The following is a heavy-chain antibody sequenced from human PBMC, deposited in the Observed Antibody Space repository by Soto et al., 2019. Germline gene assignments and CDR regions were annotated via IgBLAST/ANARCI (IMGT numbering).Heavy chain of an antibody. J-gene: IGHJ6*02. CDR2: INSDGSST. CDR1: GFTFSSYW. D-gene: IGHD5-12*01. V-gene: IGHV3-74*01. CDR3: ARPPGNRDGYNYYYYYGMDV. Sequence: GGSLRLSCAASGFTFSSYWMHWVRQAPGKGLVWVSRINSDGSSTSYADSVKGRFTISRDNAKNTLYLQMNSLRAEDTAVYYCARPPGNRDGYNYYYYYGMDVWGQGTTVTVSS.